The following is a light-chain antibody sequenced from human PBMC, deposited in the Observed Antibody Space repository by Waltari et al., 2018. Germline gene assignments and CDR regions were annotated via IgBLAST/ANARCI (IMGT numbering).Light chain of an antibody. V-gene: IGKV4-1*01. CDR3: QQYYSSSYT. Sequence: DLVMPQSPDSLAVSLGERATINCKSNQSLLYISNNKNYLAWYQQKAGQPPKLLTYWASTREYGVPDRFSASGSGTDFTLTISSLQAEDVAVYYCQQYYSSSYTFGQGTKLEIK. J-gene: IGKJ2*01. CDR2: WAS. CDR1: QSLLYISNNKNY.